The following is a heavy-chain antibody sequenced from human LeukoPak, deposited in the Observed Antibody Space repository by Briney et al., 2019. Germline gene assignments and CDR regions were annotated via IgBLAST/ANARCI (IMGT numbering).Heavy chain of an antibody. CDR1: GGPTSSTSYY. CDR3: AGRGHLLSPPEQAFDC. V-gene: IGHV4-39*01. J-gene: IGHJ4*02. D-gene: IGHD6-13*01. Sequence: PSETLSLSCTDPGGPTSSTSYYRGRARQPPGKRPERIGNVFYNGSTHYNPSHKSRATTPTDPPNNQFSLKLSSVTAADTAVYYCAGRGHLLSPPEQAFDCWGQGTVVTVSS. CDR2: VFYNGST.